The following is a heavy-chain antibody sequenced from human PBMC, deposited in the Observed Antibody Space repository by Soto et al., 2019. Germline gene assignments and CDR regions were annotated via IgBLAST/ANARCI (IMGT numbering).Heavy chain of an antibody. CDR3: ALNYGDYRSRAFDI. CDR1: GFSLSTSGVG. CDR2: IYWDDDK. J-gene: IGHJ3*02. D-gene: IGHD4-17*01. V-gene: IGHV2-5*02. Sequence: QITLKESGPTLVKPTQTLTLTCTFSGFSLSTSGVGVGWIRQPPGKALEWLALIYWDDDKRYSPSLKSRLTIXKXTXXNQVVLTMTNMDPVDTATYYCALNYGDYRSRAFDIWGQGTMVTVSS.